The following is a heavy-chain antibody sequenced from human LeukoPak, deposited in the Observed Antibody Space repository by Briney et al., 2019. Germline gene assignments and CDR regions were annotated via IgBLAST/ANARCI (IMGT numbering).Heavy chain of an antibody. D-gene: IGHD1-14*01. CDR1: GFTFSSYW. CDR3: GREILEPGKTLTY. J-gene: IGHJ4*02. Sequence: GGSLRLSCAASGFTFSSYWMHWVRQAPGKGLVWVSRINGDGRSTSYADSVKGRFTISRDNAKNTLYLQMNSLRVEDTAVYYCGREILEPGKTLTYWGQGSLITVSS. CDR2: INGDGRST. V-gene: IGHV3-74*01.